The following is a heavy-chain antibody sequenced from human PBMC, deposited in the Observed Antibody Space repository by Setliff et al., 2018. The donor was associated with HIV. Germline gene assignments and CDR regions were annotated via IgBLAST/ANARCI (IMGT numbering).Heavy chain of an antibody. Sequence: PSETLSLTCSVSGASSTASVNDFFWSWIRQHPGKGLEWIGYIYYSGSTYYNPSLKSRVTISVDTSKNQFSLKLSSVTAADTAVYYCARHPPYCSGGSCYRGRGYYFDYWGQGTLVTVSS. J-gene: IGHJ4*02. CDR2: IYYSGST. CDR3: ARHPPYCSGGSCYRGRGYYFDY. CDR1: GASSTASVNDFF. V-gene: IGHV4-39*01. D-gene: IGHD2-15*01.